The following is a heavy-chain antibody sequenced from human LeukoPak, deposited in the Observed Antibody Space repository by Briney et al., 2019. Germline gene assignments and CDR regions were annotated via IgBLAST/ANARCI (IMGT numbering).Heavy chain of an antibody. V-gene: IGHV3-30*02. CDR1: GFTFSSYG. CDR2: IWYGGSNK. J-gene: IGHJ6*03. Sequence: GGSLRLSCAASGFTFSSYGMHWVRQAPGKGLEWVAVIWYGGSNKYYADSVKGRFTISRDNSKNTLYLQMNSLRAEDTAVYYCAKDLVPGDYYYYMDVWGKGTTVTVSS. CDR3: AKDLVPGDYYYYMDV. D-gene: IGHD2-8*01.